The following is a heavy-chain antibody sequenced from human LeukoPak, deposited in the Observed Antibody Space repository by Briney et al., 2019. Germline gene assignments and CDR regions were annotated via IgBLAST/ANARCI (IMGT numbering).Heavy chain of an antibody. CDR2: INNSGST. V-gene: IGHV4-34*01. CDR3: ARRGYYDYVWGSYRPFDY. J-gene: IGHJ4*02. D-gene: IGHD3-16*02. CDR1: GGSFSGYY. Sequence: SETLSLTCAVYGGSFSGYYWSWIRQPPGKGLEWIGEINNSGSTNYNPSLKSRVTISVDTSKNQFSLKLSSVTAADTAVYYCARRGYYDYVWGSYRPFDYWGQGTLVTVSS.